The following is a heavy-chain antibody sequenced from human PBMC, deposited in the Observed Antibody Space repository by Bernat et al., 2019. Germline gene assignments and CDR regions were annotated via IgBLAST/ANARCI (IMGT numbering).Heavy chain of an antibody. Sequence: EVQLVETGGGLIQPGGSLRLSCAASGFTVSSNYMSWVRQAPGKGLEWVSVIYSGGNTYYADSVKGRFTISRDNSKNTLYLQMNSLRAEDTAVYYCARDEGVFRGSGWYVSLKRRALRNWYFDLWAVAPWSLSPQ. CDR3: ARDEGVFRGSGWYVSLKRRALRNWYFDL. D-gene: IGHD6-19*01. J-gene: IGHJ2*01. CDR1: GFTVSSNY. V-gene: IGHV3-53*02. CDR2: IYSGGNT.